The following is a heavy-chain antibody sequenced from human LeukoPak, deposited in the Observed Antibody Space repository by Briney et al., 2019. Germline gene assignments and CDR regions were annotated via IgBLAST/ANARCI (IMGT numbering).Heavy chain of an antibody. J-gene: IGHJ2*01. CDR2: ISSSSSTI. Sequence: PGGSLRLSCAASGFTFSSYSMNWVRQAPGKGLEWVSYISSSSSTIYYADSVKGRFTISRDNAKNSLYLQMNSLRAEDTAVYYCARGESMIVVVPFFSYFDLWGRGTLVTVSS. V-gene: IGHV3-48*04. CDR1: GFTFSSYS. D-gene: IGHD3-22*01. CDR3: ARGESMIVVVPFFSYFDL.